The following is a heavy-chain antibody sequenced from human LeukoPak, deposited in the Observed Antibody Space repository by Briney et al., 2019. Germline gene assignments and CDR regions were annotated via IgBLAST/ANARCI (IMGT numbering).Heavy chain of an antibody. Sequence: PGGSLSLSCAASGFTFSNAWMSWVRQAPGKGLEWVGRIKSKTDGGTTDYAAPVKGRFTISRDDSKNTLYLQMNSLKTEDTAVYYCTTAVGYSYGYRAGLFDYWGQGTLVTVSS. CDR3: TTAVGYSYGYRAGLFDY. J-gene: IGHJ4*02. CDR2: IKSKTDGGTT. CDR1: GFTFSNAW. D-gene: IGHD5-18*01. V-gene: IGHV3-15*01.